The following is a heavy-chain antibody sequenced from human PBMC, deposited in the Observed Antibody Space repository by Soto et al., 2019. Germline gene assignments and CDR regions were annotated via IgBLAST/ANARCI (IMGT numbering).Heavy chain of an antibody. CDR2: IYYSGST. V-gene: IGHV4-39*01. D-gene: IGHD6-19*01. Sequence: SETLSLTCTVSGGSISSSSYYWGWIRQPPGKGLEWIGSIYYSGSTYYNPSLKSRVTISVDTSKNQFSLKLSSVTAADTAVYYCARLGCGSNDCLDPVAVAGTPSFDYWGQGTLVTVSS. CDR1: GGSISSSSYY. J-gene: IGHJ4*02. CDR3: ARLGCGSNDCLDPVAVAGTPSFDY.